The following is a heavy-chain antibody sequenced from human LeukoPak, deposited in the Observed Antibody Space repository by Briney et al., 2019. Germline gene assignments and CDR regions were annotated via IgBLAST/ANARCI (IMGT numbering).Heavy chain of an antibody. Sequence: SETLSLTCAVYGGSFSGYYWSWIRQPPGKGLEWIGEINHSGSTNYNPSLKSRVTISVDTPKNQFSLKLSSVTAADTAVYYCARGLGYSCGHIPLDYWGQGTLVTVSS. V-gene: IGHV4-34*01. CDR3: ARGLGYSCGHIPLDY. CDR1: GGSFSGYY. CDR2: INHSGST. J-gene: IGHJ4*02. D-gene: IGHD6-19*01.